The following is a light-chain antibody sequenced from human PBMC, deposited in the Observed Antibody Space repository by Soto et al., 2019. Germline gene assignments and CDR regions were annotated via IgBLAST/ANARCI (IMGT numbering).Light chain of an antibody. V-gene: IGKV3-11*01. Sequence: EIVLTQSPATLPLSPGERATLSCRASQSVGSSLAWYQQKPGQAPRLLIYDASNRATGIPARFSGSGSGTDFTLTISSLESEDFAVYYCLQRGDWPPLTFGQGTKVEIK. J-gene: IGKJ1*01. CDR3: LQRGDWPPLT. CDR1: QSVGSS. CDR2: DAS.